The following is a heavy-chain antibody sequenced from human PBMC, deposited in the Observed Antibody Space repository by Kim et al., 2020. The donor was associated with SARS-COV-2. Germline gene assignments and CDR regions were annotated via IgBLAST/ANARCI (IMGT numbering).Heavy chain of an antibody. V-gene: IGHV3-21*01. D-gene: IGHD3-9*01. Sequence: SVKGRFTIPSDNARNSLYLQMDSLRAEDTAVYYCARADYDILTGYNYYFDYWGQGTLVTVSS. J-gene: IGHJ4*02. CDR3: ARADYDILTGYNYYFDY.